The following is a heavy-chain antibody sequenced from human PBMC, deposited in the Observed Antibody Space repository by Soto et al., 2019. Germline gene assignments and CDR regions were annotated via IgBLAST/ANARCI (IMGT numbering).Heavy chain of an antibody. V-gene: IGHV4-39*01. CDR3: ARQAGPEGDEDYGDYFGGLPFDY. CDR1: GGSISSSSYY. D-gene: IGHD4-17*01. CDR2: IYYSGST. Sequence: PSETLSLTCTVSGGSISSSSYYWGWIRQPPGKGLEWIGSIYYSGSTYYNPSLKSRVTISVDTSKNQFSLKLSSVTAADTAVYYCARQAGPEGDEDYGDYFGGLPFDYWGQGTLVTVSS. J-gene: IGHJ4*02.